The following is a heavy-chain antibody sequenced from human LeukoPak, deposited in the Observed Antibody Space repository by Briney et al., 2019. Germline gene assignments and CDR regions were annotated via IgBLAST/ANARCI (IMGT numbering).Heavy chain of an antibody. Sequence: GASVKVSCKASGGTLSSYAISWVRQAPGQGLEWMGRIIPILGIANYAQKFQGRVTITADKSTSTAYMELSSLRSEDTAVYYCARGSATVTILPRSWGQGTLVTVSS. CDR1: GGTLSSYA. D-gene: IGHD4-17*01. V-gene: IGHV1-69*04. CDR2: IIPILGIA. CDR3: ARGSATVTILPRS. J-gene: IGHJ4*02.